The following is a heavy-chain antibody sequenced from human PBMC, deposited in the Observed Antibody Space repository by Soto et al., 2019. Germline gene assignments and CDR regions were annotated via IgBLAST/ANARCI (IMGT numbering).Heavy chain of an antibody. CDR1: GFTFSSYA. CDR2: ISGSGGST. D-gene: IGHD3-22*01. Sequence: PGGSLRLSCAASGFTFSSYAMSWVRQAPGKGLEWVSAISGSGGSTYYADSVKGRFTISRDNSKNTLYLKMNSLRAEDTAVYYCAKTYYYDSSGYSDYWGQGTLVTVSS. CDR3: AKTYYYDSSGYSDY. V-gene: IGHV3-23*01. J-gene: IGHJ4*02.